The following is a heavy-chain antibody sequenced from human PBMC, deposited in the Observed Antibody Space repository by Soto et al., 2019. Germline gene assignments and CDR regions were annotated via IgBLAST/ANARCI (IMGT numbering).Heavy chain of an antibody. CDR3: ARVKSVRYYYYYMDV. CDR1: GYTFTSYA. V-gene: IGHV1-3*01. J-gene: IGHJ6*03. CDR2: INAGNGNT. D-gene: IGHD3-16*02. Sequence: GASVKVSWKASGYTFTSYAMHWVRQAPGQRLEWMGWINAGNGNTKYSQKFQGRVTITRDTSASTAYMELSSLRSEDTAVYYCARVKSVRYYYYYMDVWGKGTTVTVSS.